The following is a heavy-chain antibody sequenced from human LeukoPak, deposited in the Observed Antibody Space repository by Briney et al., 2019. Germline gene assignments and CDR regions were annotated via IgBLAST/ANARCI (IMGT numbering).Heavy chain of an antibody. CDR1: GFNFSSYA. CDR2: ISYGGIDK. V-gene: IGHV3-30*04. D-gene: IGHD3-3*01. CDR3: ARESWSDSVAFDI. J-gene: IGHJ3*02. Sequence: PEGSLRLSCAASGFNFSSYAMRWVRQAPGEGLEWVGLISYGGIDKSYADSVKGRFTISRDSSKRTLYLQMNSLRAEDTAMYYCARESWSDSVAFDIWGLGTMVIASS.